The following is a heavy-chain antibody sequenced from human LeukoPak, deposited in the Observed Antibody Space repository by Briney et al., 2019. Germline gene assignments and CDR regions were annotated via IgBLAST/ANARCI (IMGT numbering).Heavy chain of an antibody. CDR1: GFTFSSYS. V-gene: IGHV3-21*01. Sequence: GGSLRLSCAASGFTFSSYSMNWVRQAPGKGLKWVSSISSSSSYIYYADSVKGRFTISRDNAKNSLYLQMNSLRAEDTAVYYCARTVGYSSGWLPQDYWGQGTLVTVSS. D-gene: IGHD6-19*01. CDR2: ISSSSSYI. CDR3: ARTVGYSSGWLPQDY. J-gene: IGHJ4*02.